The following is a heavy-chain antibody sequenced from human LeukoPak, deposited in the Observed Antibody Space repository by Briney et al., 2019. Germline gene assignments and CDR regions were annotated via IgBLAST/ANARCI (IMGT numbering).Heavy chain of an antibody. J-gene: IGHJ3*02. CDR3: ARDRYYDRGWGGWAAFDI. CDR1: GGSISSSSYY. CDR2: IYYSGST. D-gene: IGHD3-22*01. V-gene: IGHV4-39*07. Sequence: SETLSLTCTVSGGSISSSSYYWGWIRQPPGKGLEWIGRIYYSGSTNYNPSLKSRVTISVDTSKNQFSLKLSSVTAADTAVYYCARDRYYDRGWGGWAAFDIWGQGTMVTVSS.